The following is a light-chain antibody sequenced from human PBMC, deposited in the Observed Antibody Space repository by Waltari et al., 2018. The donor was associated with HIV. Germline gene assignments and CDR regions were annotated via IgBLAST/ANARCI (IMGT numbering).Light chain of an antibody. CDR2: EDS. Sequence: SYELTQPPSVSVSPGQTARITCSGDALPNKYAYWYQLKSGQAPMLVIYEDSKRPSGIPERFSGTSSGTMATLTISGAQVEDEADYYCFSTDNVGDPCVFGGGTKVTVL. J-gene: IGLJ3*02. CDR3: FSTDNVGDPCV. V-gene: IGLV3-10*01. CDR1: ALPNKY.